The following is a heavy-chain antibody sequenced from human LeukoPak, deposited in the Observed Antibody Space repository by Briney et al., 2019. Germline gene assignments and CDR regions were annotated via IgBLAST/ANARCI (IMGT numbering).Heavy chain of an antibody. Sequence: GGSLRLSCAASGFTFSNAWMSWVRQAPGKGLEWVGRIKSKTDGGTTDYAAPVKGRFTISRDDSKNTLYLQMNSLTTGDTAVYYCTTLRGYYDSSGLPIDYWGQGTLVTVSS. D-gene: IGHD3-22*01. J-gene: IGHJ4*02. CDR2: IKSKTDGGTT. CDR3: TTLRGYYDSSGLPIDY. CDR1: GFTFSNAW. V-gene: IGHV3-15*01.